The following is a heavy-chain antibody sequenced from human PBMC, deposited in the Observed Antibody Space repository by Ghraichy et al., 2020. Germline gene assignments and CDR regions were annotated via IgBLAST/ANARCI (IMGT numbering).Heavy chain of an antibody. CDR3: VKEFGPEWDNSGSYHFDS. J-gene: IGHJ4*01. Sequence: GGSLRLSCAASGFNFDDHAMHWVRQAPGKGLEWVSGISRNSGGMGYADSVKGRFTISRDNAKKSLHLQMNSLRAEDTTLYYCVKEFGPEWDNSGSYHFDSWGQGTLVTVSS. V-gene: IGHV3-9*01. CDR2: ISRNSGGM. CDR1: GFNFDDHA. D-gene: IGHD3-22*01.